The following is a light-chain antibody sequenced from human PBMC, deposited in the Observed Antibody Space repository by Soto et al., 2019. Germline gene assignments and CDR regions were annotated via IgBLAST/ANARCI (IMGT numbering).Light chain of an antibody. V-gene: IGKV3-11*01. CDR2: DAS. Sequence: EIVLTQSPATLSLSPGERATLSCRASQSVSSYLAWYQQKPGQAPRLLIYDASNRATGIPARFSGSGSGTDFTLTISSLEPEDFAVYYCQQRSNCWTFGEGTKVDXK. CDR1: QSVSSY. J-gene: IGKJ1*01. CDR3: QQRSNCWT.